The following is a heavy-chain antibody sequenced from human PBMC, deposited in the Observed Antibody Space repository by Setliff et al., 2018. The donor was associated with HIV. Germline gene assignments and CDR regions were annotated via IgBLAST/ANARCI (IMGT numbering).Heavy chain of an antibody. CDR1: GFDFRYNA. V-gene: IGHV3-21*01. J-gene: IGHJ4*02. Sequence: GGSLRLSCAASGFDFRYNAMSWVRQAPGKGLEWVSSISASLSYIRYVDSVKGRFTISRDNAKNSLYLHMNGLRAEDTAVYYCARGDTGVYYYVYPDFWGQGTLVTVSS. D-gene: IGHD3-22*01. CDR3: ARGDTGVYYYVYPDF. CDR2: ISASLSYI.